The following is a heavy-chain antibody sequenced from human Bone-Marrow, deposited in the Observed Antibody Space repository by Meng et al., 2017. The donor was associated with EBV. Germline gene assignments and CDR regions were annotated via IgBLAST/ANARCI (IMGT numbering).Heavy chain of an antibody. J-gene: IGHJ4*02. CDR2: FYSVATT. V-gene: IGHV4-39*07. CDR1: GGSISTPNYY. D-gene: IGHD6-19*01. Sequence: QLQLQESGPGPVKPSETLSLICTVSGGSISTPNYYWGWIRQPPGKGLEWIGTFYSVATTFYNPSLKSRLTISVDTSKNQFSLRLSSVTAADTAVYYCARGNQAVADYWGQGTLVTVSS. CDR3: ARGNQAVADY.